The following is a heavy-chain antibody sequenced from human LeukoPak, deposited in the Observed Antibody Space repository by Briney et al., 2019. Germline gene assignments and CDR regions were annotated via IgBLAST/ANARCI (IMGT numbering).Heavy chain of an antibody. CDR1: GGSISSSTYY. V-gene: IGHV4-39*01. CDR3: ARQTVTTFPGYYFDY. Sequence: SETLSLTCTVSGGSISSSTYYWGWIRQPPGKGLEWIGSIYYSGSTYYNPSLKSRVTISVDTSKNQFSLKLSSVTATDTAVYYCARQTVTTFPGYYFDYWGQGTLVTVSS. D-gene: IGHD4-11*01. J-gene: IGHJ4*02. CDR2: IYYSGST.